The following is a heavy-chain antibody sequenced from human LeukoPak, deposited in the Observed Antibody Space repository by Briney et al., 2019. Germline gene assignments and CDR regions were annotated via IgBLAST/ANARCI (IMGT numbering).Heavy chain of an antibody. CDR1: GGSISSYY. D-gene: IGHD3-16*01. V-gene: IGHV4-59*08. CDR2: IYYSGST. J-gene: IGHJ4*02. Sequence: SETLSLTCTVSGGSISSYYWSWIRQPPGKGLEWIGYIYYSGSTNYNPSLKSRVTISVDTSKNQFSLKLTSVTAADTAVYYCARGNYDYVWGGIDYWGQGTLVTVSS. CDR3: ARGNYDYVWGGIDY.